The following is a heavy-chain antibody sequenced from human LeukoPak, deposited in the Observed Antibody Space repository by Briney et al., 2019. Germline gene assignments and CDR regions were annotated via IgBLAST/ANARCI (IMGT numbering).Heavy chain of an antibody. CDR1: GGSFSNYY. CDR2: INHSGST. CDR3: ARDGRYFDWLSRKDYYYYMDV. D-gene: IGHD3-9*01. J-gene: IGHJ6*03. Sequence: SETLSLTCAVYGGSFSNYYWSWIRQPPGKGLGWIGEINHSGSTHYNPSLKSRVTISVDTSKKQFSLKLSSVTAANTAVYYCARDGRYFDWLSRKDYYYYMDVWGKGTTVTVSS. V-gene: IGHV4-34*01.